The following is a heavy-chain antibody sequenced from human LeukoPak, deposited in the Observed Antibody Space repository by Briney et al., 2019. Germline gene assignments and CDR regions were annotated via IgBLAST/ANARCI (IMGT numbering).Heavy chain of an antibody. V-gene: IGHV4-59*08. J-gene: IGHJ5*02. CDR1: GGSISSYY. D-gene: IGHD3-10*01. Sequence: KPSETLSLTCTVSGGSISSYYWSWIRQPPGKGLEWIGYIYYSGSTNYNPSLKSRVTISVDTSKNQFSLKLSSVTAADTAVYYCARHAGRTANWFDPWGQGTLVTVSS. CDR3: ARHAGRTANWFDP. CDR2: IYYSGST.